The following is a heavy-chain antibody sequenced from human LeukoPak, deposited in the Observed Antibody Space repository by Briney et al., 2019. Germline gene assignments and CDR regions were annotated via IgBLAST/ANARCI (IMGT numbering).Heavy chain of an antibody. D-gene: IGHD6-6*01. CDR1: GYSFTSYW. CDR3: ARSVLGSSSLFDY. J-gene: IGHJ4*02. V-gene: IGHV5-51*01. CDR2: IYPGDSDT. Sequence: GESLKIACQGSGYSFTSYWIGWVRQMPGEGLEWMGIIYPGDSDTRYSPSFQGQVTISADKSISTAYLQWSSLKASDTAMYYCARSVLGSSSLFDYWGQGTLVTVSS.